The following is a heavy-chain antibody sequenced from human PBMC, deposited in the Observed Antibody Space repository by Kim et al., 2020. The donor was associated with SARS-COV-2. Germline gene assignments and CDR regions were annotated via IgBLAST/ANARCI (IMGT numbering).Heavy chain of an antibody. J-gene: IGHJ4*01. CDR3: ARVRGIFISGDYRRSRYFDY. V-gene: IGHV1-46*01. D-gene: IGHD3-3*02. CDR1: GYTFINSY. Sequence: ASVKVSCKASGYTFINSYIHWVRQAPGQGLEWMGIINPSDGSTNYAPKFQGRLTMTRDTSTSTVYMQVSSLRSDDTAVYYCARVRGIFISGDYRRSRYFDYWGQGTLVTVSS. CDR2: INPSDGST.